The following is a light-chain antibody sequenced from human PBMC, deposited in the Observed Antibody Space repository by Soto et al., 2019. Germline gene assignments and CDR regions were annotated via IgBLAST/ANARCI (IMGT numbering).Light chain of an antibody. V-gene: IGLV1-44*01. J-gene: IGLJ3*02. Sequence: QSVLTQTPSASGTPGQRVTISCSGSRSNIGSNTVNWYQQLPGTAPKLLIYSNSQRPSGVPDRFSGSKSGTSASLAISGLQSEDEADYYCAAWDDSLNGWVFGGGTKVTVL. CDR3: AAWDDSLNGWV. CDR1: RSNIGSNT. CDR2: SNS.